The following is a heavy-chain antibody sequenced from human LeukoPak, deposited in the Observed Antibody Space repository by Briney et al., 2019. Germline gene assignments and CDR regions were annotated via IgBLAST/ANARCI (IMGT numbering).Heavy chain of an antibody. Sequence: GASVKVSCKASGGTFSSYAISWVRQAPGQGLEWMGGIIPIFGTANYAQKFQGRVTITADESTSTAYMELSSLRSEDTAVYYCAREGGLWNYVFDYWGQGTLVTVSS. D-gene: IGHD1-7*01. CDR2: IIPIFGTA. V-gene: IGHV1-69*13. J-gene: IGHJ4*02. CDR3: AREGGLWNYVFDY. CDR1: GGTFSSYA.